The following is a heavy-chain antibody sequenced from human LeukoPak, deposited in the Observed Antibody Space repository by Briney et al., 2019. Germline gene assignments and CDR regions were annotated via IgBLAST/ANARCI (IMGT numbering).Heavy chain of an antibody. CDR3: AGLWFGDRPPFDY. CDR2: ISSSSSYI. CDR1: GFTFSDYV. V-gene: IGHV3-21*01. D-gene: IGHD3-10*01. J-gene: IGHJ4*02. Sequence: GGSLRLSCAASGFTFSDYVMNWVRQAPGKGLEWVSSISSSSSYIYYADSLKGRFTISRDNAKNSLYLQMNSLRAEDTAVYYCAGLWFGDRPPFDYWGQGTLVTVSS.